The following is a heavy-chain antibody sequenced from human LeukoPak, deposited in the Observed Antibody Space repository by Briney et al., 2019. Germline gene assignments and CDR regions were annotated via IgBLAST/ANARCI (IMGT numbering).Heavy chain of an antibody. D-gene: IGHD5-24*01. Sequence: GGSLRLSCAASGFTFSTYTMTWVRQAPGQGLEWVSYITSSSDAIYYADSVKGRFTISRDNAKNSLYLQMNSLRDEDTAVYYCARVGWLQLESWFDPWGQGTLVTVSS. CDR1: GFTFSTYT. CDR2: ITSSSDAI. J-gene: IGHJ5*02. V-gene: IGHV3-48*02. CDR3: ARVGWLQLESWFDP.